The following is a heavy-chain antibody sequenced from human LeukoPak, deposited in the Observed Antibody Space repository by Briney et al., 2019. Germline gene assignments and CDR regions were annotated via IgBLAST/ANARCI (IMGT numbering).Heavy chain of an antibody. CDR2: IYYSGST. CDR3: ARPTYYYDSSGSKGKGAFDI. J-gene: IGHJ3*02. CDR1: GRSISSSSYY. V-gene: IGHV4-39*01. D-gene: IGHD3-22*01. Sequence: PSETLSLTCTVSGRSISSSSYYWGWIRQPPGKGLEWIGSIYYSGSTYYNPSLKNRVTISVDTSKNQFSLKLSSVTAADTAVYYCARPTYYYDSSGSKGKGAFDIWGQGTMVTVSS.